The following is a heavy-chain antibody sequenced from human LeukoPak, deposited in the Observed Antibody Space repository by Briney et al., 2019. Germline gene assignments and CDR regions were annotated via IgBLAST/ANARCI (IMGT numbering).Heavy chain of an antibody. CDR2: SYSGGTS. J-gene: IGHJ4*02. Sequence: GGSLSLSCAASGFTVSTDHMSWVRQAPGKGLEWVAVSYSGGTSQYADSVKGRFTISRDNSYNSLYLQMNSLSAEDTALYYCARVWELSFDHWGQGALVTVSS. CDR3: ARVWELSFDH. V-gene: IGHV3-53*01. D-gene: IGHD1-26*01. CDR1: GFTVSTDH.